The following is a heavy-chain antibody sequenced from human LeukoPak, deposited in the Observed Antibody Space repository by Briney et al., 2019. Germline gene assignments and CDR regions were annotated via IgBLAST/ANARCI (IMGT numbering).Heavy chain of an antibody. V-gene: IGHV4-61*08. CDR1: GGSISSGGYS. CDR3: ARASYSYDINGWVPFDY. D-gene: IGHD3-22*01. CDR2: IYYSGST. J-gene: IGHJ4*02. Sequence: SETLSLTCAVSGGSISSGGYSWSWIRQPPGKGLEWIGYIYYSGSTNYNPSLKSRVTISVDTSKNQFSLKVISVTAADTAVYYCARASYSYDINGWVPFDYWGQGTLVTVSS.